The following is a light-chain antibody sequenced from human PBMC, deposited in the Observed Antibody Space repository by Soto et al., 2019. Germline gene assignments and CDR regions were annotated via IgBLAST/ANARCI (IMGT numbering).Light chain of an antibody. J-gene: IGKJ1*01. CDR2: AAS. Sequence: DIQVTQSPSSLSASAGDRVSITCRASEDIRNYLAWYQQKPGQAPEVLIYAASTLRSGVPSRFSGSGSGTDFPLTISSLQPEDVANYFRQKYDRAPRTFGQGTRVEI. CDR3: QKYDRAPRT. V-gene: IGKV1-27*01. CDR1: EDIRNY.